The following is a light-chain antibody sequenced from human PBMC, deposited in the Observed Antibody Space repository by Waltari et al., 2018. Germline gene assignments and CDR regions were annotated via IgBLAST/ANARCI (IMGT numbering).Light chain of an antibody. CDR1: QSVSSNY. V-gene: IGKV3-20*01. CDR3: QQYGSPMYT. Sequence: ELVLTQSPGTLSLSPGERATLSCRASQSVSSNYFAWYQQKPGQAPRLLIYGASSRPTGIPDRFSGSGSGTDFTLTISRLEPEDFAVYYCQQYGSPMYTFGQGTKLEIK. J-gene: IGKJ2*01. CDR2: GAS.